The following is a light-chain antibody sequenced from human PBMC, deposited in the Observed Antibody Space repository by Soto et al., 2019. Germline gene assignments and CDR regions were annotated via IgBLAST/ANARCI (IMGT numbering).Light chain of an antibody. Sequence: IVLTQSPGTLSVSPGERVILSCRASQTLRNKLAWYQQKPGQAPRLLIYGGFTRATGIPARFSGSGSGTEFTLTINNLQSEDFAIYYWQQHNAWPLTFGPGTKLYLK. J-gene: IGKJ3*01. CDR2: GGF. V-gene: IGKV3-15*01. CDR1: QTLRNK. CDR3: QQHNAWPLT.